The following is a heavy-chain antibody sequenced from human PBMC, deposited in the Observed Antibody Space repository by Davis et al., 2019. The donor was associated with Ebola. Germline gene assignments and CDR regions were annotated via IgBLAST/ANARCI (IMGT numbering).Heavy chain of an antibody. CDR3: ARDPLSREYTNARHWFDS. CDR2: ISYDGYNK. J-gene: IGHJ5*01. V-gene: IGHV3-30-3*01. D-gene: IGHD1-1*01. CDR1: GFSFSSYA. Sequence: PGGSLRLSCAASGFSFSSYAMHWVRHAPGKGLEWVAVISYDGYNKYYADSVRGRFTISRDNSKNTLYLQMNTLRAEDTAVYYCARDPLSREYTNARHWFDSWGQGTLVTVSS.